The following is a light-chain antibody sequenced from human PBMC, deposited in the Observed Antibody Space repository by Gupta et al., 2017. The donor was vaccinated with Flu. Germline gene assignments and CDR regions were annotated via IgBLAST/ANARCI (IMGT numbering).Light chain of an antibody. CDR2: LNSDGSH. CDR1: RGHSSYA. J-gene: IGLJ3*02. V-gene: IGLV4-69*01. Sequence: QLVLTQSPSASASLGASVKLTFTLSRGHSSYAIAWHQQQPEKGPRYLMKLNSDGSHSKGDGIPDRFSGSSSGAERYLTIPSLQSEDEADYYCQTWGTGIRVFGGGTKLTVL. CDR3: QTWGTGIRV.